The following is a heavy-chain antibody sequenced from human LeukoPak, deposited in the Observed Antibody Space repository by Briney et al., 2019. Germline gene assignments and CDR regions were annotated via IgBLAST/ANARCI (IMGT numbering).Heavy chain of an antibody. V-gene: IGHV3-74*01. D-gene: IGHD3-3*01. CDR3: GRDGDA. CDR2: INEHGTT. J-gene: IGHJ4*02. CDR1: GFTFSDFW. Sequence: GGSLRLSCAASGFTFSDFWMYWVRQAPGKGLVWISNINEHGTTAYADSVKGRFTISRDNAKNILYLQMNSLRAEDTAVYYCGRDGDAWGQGTLVTVSS.